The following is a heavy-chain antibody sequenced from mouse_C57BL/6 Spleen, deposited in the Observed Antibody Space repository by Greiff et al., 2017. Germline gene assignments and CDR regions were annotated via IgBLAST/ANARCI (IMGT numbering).Heavy chain of an antibody. V-gene: IGHV5-6*01. CDR3: ARLYYYGSGYAMDY. CDR1: GFTFSSYG. D-gene: IGHD1-1*01. CDR2: ISSGGSYT. Sequence: EVQVVESGGDLVKPGGSLKLSCAASGFTFSSYGMSWVRQTPDKRLEWVATISSGGSYTYYPDSVKGRFTISRDNAKNTLYLQMSSLKSEDTAMYYCARLYYYGSGYAMDYWGQGTSVTVSS. J-gene: IGHJ4*01.